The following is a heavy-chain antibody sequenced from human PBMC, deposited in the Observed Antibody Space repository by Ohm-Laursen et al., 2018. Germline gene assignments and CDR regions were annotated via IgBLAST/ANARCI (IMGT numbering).Heavy chain of an antibody. J-gene: IGHJ3*02. CDR3: AKVYYCSGGSCYSWELTNGFDI. Sequence: GSLRLSCSASGFTFSSYGMSWVRQAPGKGLEWVSADSGSGDSTQHADSVKGRFTISRDNSKNTVHLQMNSLRAEDTAVYYCAKVYYCSGGSCYSWELTNGFDIWGQGTMVTVSS. V-gene: IGHV3-23*01. CDR2: DSGSGDST. D-gene: IGHD2-15*01. CDR1: GFTFSSYG.